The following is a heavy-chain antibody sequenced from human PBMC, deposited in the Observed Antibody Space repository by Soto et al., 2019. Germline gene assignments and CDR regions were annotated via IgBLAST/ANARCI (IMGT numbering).Heavy chain of an antibody. CDR3: ARGRWYLVRYYYGMDV. CDR2: VHPSGST. Sequence: SETLSLTCAVFSASLGDHYWAWIRQSPDKGLEWIGEVHPSGSTNYNPSLKSRVTITVDTSKNQFSLKLSYVNAADTAVYYCARGRWYLVRYYYGMDVWGQGTTVTVSS. CDR1: SASLGDHY. D-gene: IGHD2-15*01. J-gene: IGHJ6*02. V-gene: IGHV4-34*01.